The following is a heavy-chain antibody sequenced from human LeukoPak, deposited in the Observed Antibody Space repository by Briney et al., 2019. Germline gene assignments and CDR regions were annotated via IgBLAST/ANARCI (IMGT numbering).Heavy chain of an antibody. Sequence: SVKVSCKASGGTFSFYAINWVRQAPGQALEWMGGIVPKFGSTNYAQTFHDRLSITTDDSTSAAYMELSSLEAEDAAVYYCATDNLAPSGVKYFQVWGPGTLVTVSS. V-gene: IGHV1-69*05. D-gene: IGHD3-16*02. J-gene: IGHJ1*01. CDR1: GGTFSFYA. CDR3: ATDNLAPSGVKYFQV. CDR2: IVPKFGST.